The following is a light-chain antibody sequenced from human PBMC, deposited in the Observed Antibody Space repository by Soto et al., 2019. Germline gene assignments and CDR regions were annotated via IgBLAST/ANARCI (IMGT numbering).Light chain of an antibody. CDR1: QGVSSY. J-gene: IGKJ5*01. Sequence: IQLTQSPSSLSASVGDRVTITCRASQGVSSYLAWYQQKPGKAPKLLIYGVSTLQSGVPSRFSSSGSGTDFTLTISSLQPEDFATYYCQQLNSYPITFGQGTRLEIK. V-gene: IGKV1-9*01. CDR3: QQLNSYPIT. CDR2: GVS.